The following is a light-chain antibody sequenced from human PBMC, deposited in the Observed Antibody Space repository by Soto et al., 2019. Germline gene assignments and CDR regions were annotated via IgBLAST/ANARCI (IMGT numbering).Light chain of an antibody. Sequence: EIVMTQSPVTLSLSPGDRATLSCRARQSLITTYISWYQQKPGQAPRLLIYGASTRAPGIPARFSGSGSGTDFTLTISSLQPEDFALYYCHQDFDLPLTFGGGTKVEIK. J-gene: IGKJ4*01. CDR2: GAS. CDR1: QSLITTY. V-gene: IGKV3D-7*01. CDR3: HQDFDLPLT.